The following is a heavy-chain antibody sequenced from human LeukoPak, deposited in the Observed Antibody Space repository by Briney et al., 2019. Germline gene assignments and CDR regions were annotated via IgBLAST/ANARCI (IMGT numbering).Heavy chain of an antibody. CDR1: GFSFSSYA. CDR3: ARAPLVATLAVNWFDP. J-gene: IGHJ5*02. V-gene: IGHV3-23*01. D-gene: IGHD5-12*01. CDR2: ISGSGGNT. Sequence: GGSLRLSCAASGFSFSSYAMTWVRQAPGKGLEWVSGISGSGGNTYYADSVKGRFTISRDNSRKTLYLQMRNLRAEDTAVYYCARAPLVATLAVNWFDPWGQGTLVTVSS.